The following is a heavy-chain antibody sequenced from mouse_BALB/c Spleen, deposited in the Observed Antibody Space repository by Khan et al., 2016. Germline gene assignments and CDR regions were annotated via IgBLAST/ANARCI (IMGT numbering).Heavy chain of an antibody. Sequence: EVQLQESGPELVKPGASVKISCKASGYTFNDYNMHWVKQSHGKSLEWMGYIYPYNCDTGNNQKFKSKAKLTVDISSSTAYLELRSLTSEDSAVYYCARTTHWSFEVWCAGTTVTVSS. CDR3: ARTTHWSFEV. V-gene: IGHV1S29*02. CDR2: IYPYNCDT. J-gene: IGHJ1*01. D-gene: IGHD2-12*01. CDR1: GYTFNDYN.